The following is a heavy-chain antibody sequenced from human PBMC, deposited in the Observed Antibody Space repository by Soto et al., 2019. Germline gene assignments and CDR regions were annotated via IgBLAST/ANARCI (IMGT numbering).Heavy chain of an antibody. CDR3: ARDEAGYRSSTSCYGPWFDP. Sequence: ASVKVSCKASGYTFTSYAMHWVRQAPGQRLEWMGWINAGNGNTKYSQKFQGRVTITRDTSASTAYMELSSLRSEDTAVYYCARDEAGYRSSTSCYGPWFDPWGQGTLVTVSS. J-gene: IGHJ5*02. CDR2: INAGNGNT. V-gene: IGHV1-3*01. D-gene: IGHD2-2*01. CDR1: GYTFTSYA.